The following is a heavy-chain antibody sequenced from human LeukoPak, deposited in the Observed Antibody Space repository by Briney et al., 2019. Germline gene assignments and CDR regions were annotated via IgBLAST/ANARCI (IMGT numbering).Heavy chain of an antibody. Sequence: GGSLRPSCAASGFTFSSYAMHWVRQAPGKGLEWVAVISYDGSNKYYADSVRGRFTISRDNSKNTLYLQMSSLRAEDTAIYYCAKEVHEVYYYGPDVWGQGTTVTVSS. CDR2: ISYDGSNK. V-gene: IGHV3-30-3*01. D-gene: IGHD1-1*01. CDR1: GFTFSSYA. J-gene: IGHJ6*02. CDR3: AKEVHEVYYYGPDV.